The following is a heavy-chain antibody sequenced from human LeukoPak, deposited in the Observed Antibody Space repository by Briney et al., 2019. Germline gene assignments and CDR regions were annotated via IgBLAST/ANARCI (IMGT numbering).Heavy chain of an antibody. J-gene: IGHJ4*02. Sequence: GASVKVSCKASGYTFTGYYMHWVRQAPGQGLEWMGWINPNSVGTNYAQKFQGRVTMTRDTSISTAYMELSRLRSDDTAVYYCARGPGDYVWGSYRPFDYWGQGTLVTVSS. D-gene: IGHD3-16*02. CDR3: ARGPGDYVWGSYRPFDY. CDR2: INPNSVGT. CDR1: GYTFTGYY. V-gene: IGHV1-2*02.